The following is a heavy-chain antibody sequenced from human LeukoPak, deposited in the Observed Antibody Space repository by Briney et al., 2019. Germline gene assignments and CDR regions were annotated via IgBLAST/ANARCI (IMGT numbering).Heavy chain of an antibody. D-gene: IGHD5-24*01. V-gene: IGHV3-48*03. J-gene: IGHJ4*02. Sequence: PGGSLRLSCAASGFTFSSYEMNWVRQAPGKGLEWVSYISSSGSTIYYADSVKGRFTISRDNAKSSLYLQMNSLRAEDTAVYYCAAVIRWLGNDYWGQGTLVTVSS. CDR2: ISSSGSTI. CDR1: GFTFSSYE. CDR3: AAVIRWLGNDY.